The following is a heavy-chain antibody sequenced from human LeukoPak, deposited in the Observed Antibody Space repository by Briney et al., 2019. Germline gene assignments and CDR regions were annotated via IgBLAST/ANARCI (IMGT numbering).Heavy chain of an antibody. CDR2: IHDDGSDT. CDR3: AREREGMGKWFFDL. J-gene: IGHJ2*01. CDR1: GFTFRNYW. V-gene: IGHV3-74*03. Sequence: GGSLRLSCTASGFTFRNYWMHWVRQAPGKGLGWVSRIHDDGSDTKYADSVKGRFAISRDNAKNTLFLQVNSLRVEDTAVYFCAREREGMGKWFFDLWGRGTLVTVSS. D-gene: IGHD7-27*01.